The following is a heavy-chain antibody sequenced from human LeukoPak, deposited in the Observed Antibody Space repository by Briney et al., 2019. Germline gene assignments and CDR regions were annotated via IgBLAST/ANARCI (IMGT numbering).Heavy chain of an antibody. J-gene: IGHJ4*02. V-gene: IGHV1-18*01. CDR2: ISTYNGNT. CDR1: GYTFTDYG. D-gene: IGHD3-3*01. CDR3: ARVLRYDFWSAYYFDY. Sequence: ASVKVSCKASGYTFTDYGISWVRQAPGQGLEWMGWISTYNGNTNYAQKLQGRVAMTTDTSTSTAYMELRSLRSDDTAVYYCARVLRYDFWSAYYFDYWGQGTLVTVSS.